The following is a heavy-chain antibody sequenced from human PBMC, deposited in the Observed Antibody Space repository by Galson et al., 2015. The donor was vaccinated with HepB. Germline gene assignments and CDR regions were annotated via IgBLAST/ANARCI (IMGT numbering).Heavy chain of an antibody. D-gene: IGHD2-2*01. J-gene: IGHJ4*02. CDR3: AKDRGSSWYGFDY. Sequence: SLRLSCATSGFTFRSYAMSWVRQAPGKGLEWVSAISGSGGSTNYADSVKGRFTISRDNSRNTLYLQMNSLRAEDTAVYYCAKDRGSSWYGFDYWGQGTLVTVSS. V-gene: IGHV3-23*01. CDR1: GFTFRSYA. CDR2: ISGSGGST.